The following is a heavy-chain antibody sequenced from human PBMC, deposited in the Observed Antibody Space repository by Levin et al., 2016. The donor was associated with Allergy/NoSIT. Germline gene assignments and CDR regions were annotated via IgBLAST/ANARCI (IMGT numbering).Heavy chain of an antibody. Sequence: WIRQPPGKGLEWIGYIYYSGSTNYNPSLKSRVTISVDTSKNQFSLKLSSVTAADTAVYYCARLVRAHFNWYFDLWGRGTLVTVSS. V-gene: IGHV4-59*08. J-gene: IGHJ2*01. CDR3: ARLVRAHFNWYFDL. D-gene: IGHD3-10*01. CDR2: IYYSGST.